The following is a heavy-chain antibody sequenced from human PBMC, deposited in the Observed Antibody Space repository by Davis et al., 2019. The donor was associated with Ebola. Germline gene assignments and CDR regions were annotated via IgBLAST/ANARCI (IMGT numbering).Heavy chain of an antibody. CDR3: VRDYNDGIGRFDY. V-gene: IGHV3-30*03. CDR1: GFTFSSYW. D-gene: IGHD3-16*01. CDR2: IAYDGRYE. Sequence: GGSLRLSCAASGFTFSSYWMHWVRQAPGKGLEWVTDIAYDGRYESYAESVKGRFTISRDNSKSTLYLQMNSLRLEDTAVYYCVRDYNDGIGRFDYWGQGTLVTVSS. J-gene: IGHJ4*02.